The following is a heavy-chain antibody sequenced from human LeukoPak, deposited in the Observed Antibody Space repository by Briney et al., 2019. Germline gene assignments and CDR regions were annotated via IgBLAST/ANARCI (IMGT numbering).Heavy chain of an antibody. Sequence: PGRSLRLSCAASGSTFSKYWMLWVRQAPGKGLESVSRINTDGTVTTYADSVKGRFTVSRDNADNTMFLQMNSVRDEDTAVYYCATKQWLAPPPDSWGQGTPVTVSS. D-gene: IGHD6-19*01. V-gene: IGHV3-74*01. CDR3: ATKQWLAPPPDS. CDR2: INTDGTVT. CDR1: GSTFSKYW. J-gene: IGHJ4*02.